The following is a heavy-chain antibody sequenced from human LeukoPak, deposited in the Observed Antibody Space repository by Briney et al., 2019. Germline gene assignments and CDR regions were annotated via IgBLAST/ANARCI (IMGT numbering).Heavy chain of an antibody. CDR3: AKGDSSGYYPHDAFDI. CDR1: GFTFSSYA. D-gene: IGHD3-22*01. J-gene: IGHJ3*02. V-gene: IGHV3-23*01. Sequence: GGSLRLSCAASGFTFSSYAMSWVRQAPGKGLEWVSAISGSGGSTYYADSVKGRFTISRDNSKNTLYLQMNSLRAEDTAVYYCAKGDSSGYYPHDAFDIWGQGTMVTVSS. CDR2: ISGSGGST.